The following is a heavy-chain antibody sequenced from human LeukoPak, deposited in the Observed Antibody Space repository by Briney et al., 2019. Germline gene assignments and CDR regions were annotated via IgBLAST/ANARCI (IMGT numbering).Heavy chain of an antibody. J-gene: IGHJ4*02. CDR2: ISRDGRST. Sequence: GGSLRLSCAASGFTFSSFAMHWVRQAPGKGLEYVSGISRDGRSTFYADSVKGRFTISRDNSKNTLYLQMGSLRAEDMAVYYCAIQIRGVVCWGQGTLVTVSS. CDR1: GFTFSSFA. CDR3: AIQIRGVVC. D-gene: IGHD3-10*01. V-gene: IGHV3-64*02.